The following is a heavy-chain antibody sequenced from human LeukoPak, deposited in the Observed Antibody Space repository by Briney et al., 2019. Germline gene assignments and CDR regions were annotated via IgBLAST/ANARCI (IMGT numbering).Heavy chain of an antibody. J-gene: IGHJ4*02. D-gene: IGHD2-15*01. Sequence: SETLSLTCAVYGGSFSGYYWSWIRQPPGKGLEWIGEINHSGSTNYNPSLKSRVTISVDTSKNQFSLKLSSVTAADTAVYYCARGTKDTVVVVARYYNGYFDYWGQGTLVTVSS. V-gene: IGHV4-34*01. CDR1: GGSFSGYY. CDR3: ARGTKDTVVVVARYYNGYFDY. CDR2: INHSGST.